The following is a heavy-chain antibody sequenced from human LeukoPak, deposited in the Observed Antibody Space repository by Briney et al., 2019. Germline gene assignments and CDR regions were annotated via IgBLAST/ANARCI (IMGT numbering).Heavy chain of an antibody. J-gene: IGHJ6*02. CDR3: AREVTMVRGVIIRGYYYYGMDV. Sequence: GGSLRLSCAASGFTFSSYWMSWVRQAPGKGLEWVANIKQDGSEKYYVDSVKGRFTISRDNAKNSLYLQMTSLRAEDTAVYYCAREVTMVRGVIIRGYYYYGMDVWGQGTTVTVSS. D-gene: IGHD3-10*01. V-gene: IGHV3-7*01. CDR2: IKQDGSEK. CDR1: GFTFSSYW.